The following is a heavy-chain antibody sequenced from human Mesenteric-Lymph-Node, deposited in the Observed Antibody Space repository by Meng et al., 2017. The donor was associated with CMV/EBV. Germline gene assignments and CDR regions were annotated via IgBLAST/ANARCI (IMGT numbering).Heavy chain of an antibody. CDR2: TWFGRRT. Sequence: CTVSGDYVSSDNIHWNWIRQPPGQGLEWIGQTWFGRRTNYNPSFKSRVTISVDTSKNQFSLHLTSVTAADTAKYYCASLIVGEGGRGDWGQGTLVTVSS. V-gene: IGHV4-61*01. CDR1: GDYVSSDNIH. CDR3: ASLIVGEGGRGD. D-gene: IGHD1-26*01. J-gene: IGHJ4*02.